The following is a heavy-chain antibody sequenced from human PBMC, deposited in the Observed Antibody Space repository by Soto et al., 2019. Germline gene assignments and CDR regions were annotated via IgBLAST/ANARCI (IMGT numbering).Heavy chain of an antibody. V-gene: IGHV1-69*13. CDR1: GGTFSSYA. J-gene: IGHJ6*02. CDR2: IIPIFGTA. CDR3: ARDRDCGGDCYSWAPNYGMDV. Sequence: ASVKVSCKASGGTFSSYAISWVRQAPGQGLEWMGGIIPIFGTANYAQKFQGRVTIIADESTSTAYMELSSLRSEDTAVYYCARDRDCGGDCYSWAPNYGMDVWGQGTTVTVSS. D-gene: IGHD2-21*02.